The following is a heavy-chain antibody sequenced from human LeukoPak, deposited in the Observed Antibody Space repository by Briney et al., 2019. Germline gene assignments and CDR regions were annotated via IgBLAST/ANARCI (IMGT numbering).Heavy chain of an antibody. D-gene: IGHD4-17*01. Sequence: ASVKVSCKASGYTFTSYDINWVRQATGQGLEWMGWMNPNSGNTGYIQKLQNRATMTRDTSIKTAYMELSSLTSEDTAVYYCAINTVTGSYWGQGTQVTVSS. CDR2: MNPNSGNT. V-gene: IGHV1-8*01. J-gene: IGHJ4*02. CDR1: GYTFTSYD. CDR3: AINTVTGSY.